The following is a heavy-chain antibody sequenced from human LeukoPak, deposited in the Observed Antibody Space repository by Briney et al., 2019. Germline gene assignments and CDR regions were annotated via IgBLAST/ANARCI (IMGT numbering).Heavy chain of an antibody. CDR3: TRDTGTTGEVKFDP. CDR2: VYYSGST. Sequence: SETLSLTCTVSGGSISSYYWSWIRQPPGKGLEWIGYVYYSGSTNYNPSLKSRVTISVDTSKNQFSLRLSSVTAADTAVYFCTRDTGTTGEVKFDPWGQGTLVTVSS. CDR1: GGSISSYY. J-gene: IGHJ5*02. V-gene: IGHV4-59*01. D-gene: IGHD4-17*01.